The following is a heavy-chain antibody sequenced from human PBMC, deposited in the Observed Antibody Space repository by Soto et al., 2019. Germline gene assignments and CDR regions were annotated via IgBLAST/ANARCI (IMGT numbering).Heavy chain of an antibody. CDR2: INHSGST. D-gene: IGHD3-22*01. V-gene: IGHV4-34*01. CDR3: ARGRYYYDSSGYSKRPRYYFDY. J-gene: IGHJ4*02. Sequence: QVQLQQWGAGLLKPSETLSLTCAVYGGSFSGYYWSWIRQPPGKGLEWIGEINHSGSTNYNPSRKSRVTISVDTSKNQFALKLSSVTAADTAVYYCARGRYYYDSSGYSKRPRYYFDYWGQGTLVTVSS. CDR1: GGSFSGYY.